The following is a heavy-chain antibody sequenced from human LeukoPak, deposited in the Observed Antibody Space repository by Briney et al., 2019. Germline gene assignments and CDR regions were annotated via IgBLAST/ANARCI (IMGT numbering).Heavy chain of an antibody. CDR2: INPNSGGT. Sequence: ASVKVSCKASGYTFTVYYMHWVRQAPGQGLEWMGWINPNSGGTNYAQKFQGRVTMTRDTSISTAYMELSRLRSDDTAVYYCARVMIPPPYYDFWSGFIDYWGQGTLVTVSS. CDR3: ARVMIPPPYYDFWSGFIDY. CDR1: GYTFTVYY. D-gene: IGHD3-3*01. J-gene: IGHJ4*02. V-gene: IGHV1-2*02.